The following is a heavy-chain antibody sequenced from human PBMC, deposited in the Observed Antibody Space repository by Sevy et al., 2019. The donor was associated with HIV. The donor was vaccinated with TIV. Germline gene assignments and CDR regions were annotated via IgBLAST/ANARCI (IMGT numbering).Heavy chain of an antibody. Sequence: GGPLRLSCTASGLSFSDYGMHWVRQAPGKGLEWVAFIWYDGSDRYYADSVKGRFTISRDNSKNSLYLQMSSLRLEDTALYYCAKNTAAVGVGGFDYWGQGPLVTVSS. CDR3: AKNTAAVGVGGFDY. V-gene: IGHV3-30*02. CDR1: GLSFSDYG. J-gene: IGHJ4*02. CDR2: IWYDGSDR. D-gene: IGHD6-13*01.